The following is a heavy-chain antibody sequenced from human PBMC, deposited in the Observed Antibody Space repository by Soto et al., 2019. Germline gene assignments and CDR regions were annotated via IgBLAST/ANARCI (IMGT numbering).Heavy chain of an antibody. Sequence: EVQLLESGGGLVQPGGSLRLSCVASGLTFSSYAMSWVRQGPGKGLGWVSVISSGGGSTYYADSVKGRFTISRDNSKNTFYLRMNNLRADDTAVYFCAKYWQEVSGFGMDVWGQGTTVTVSS. V-gene: IGHV3-23*01. J-gene: IGHJ6*01. CDR2: ISSGGGST. D-gene: IGHD2-15*01. CDR3: AKYWQEVSGFGMDV. CDR1: GLTFSSYA.